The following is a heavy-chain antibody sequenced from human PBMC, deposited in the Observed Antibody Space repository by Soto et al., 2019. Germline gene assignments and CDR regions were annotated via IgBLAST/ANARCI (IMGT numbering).Heavy chain of an antibody. D-gene: IGHD4-17*01. Sequence: TSETLSLTCTVSGGSISSGGYYWSWIRQHPGKGLEWIGYIYYSGSTYYNPSLKGRVTISVDTSKNQFSLELSSLRSEDTAVYYCARGRSYGDYEFEFDYWGQGTLVTVSS. CDR3: ARGRSYGDYEFEFDY. V-gene: IGHV4-31*03. CDR2: IYYSGST. J-gene: IGHJ4*02. CDR1: GGSISSGGYY.